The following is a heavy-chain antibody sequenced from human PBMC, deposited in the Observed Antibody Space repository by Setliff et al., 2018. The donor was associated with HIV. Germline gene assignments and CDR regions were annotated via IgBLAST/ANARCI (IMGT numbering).Heavy chain of an antibody. CDR3: AKGFYYDSGDGRVRAFDI. CDR1: GFSFSSYG. J-gene: IGHJ3*02. Sequence: GGSLRLSCAASGFSFSSYGMNWVRQAPGKGLEWVSYISSTSSNIYYVDSVEGRFTISRDNADNSLYLQMNSLRAEDTAVYFCAKGFYYDSGDGRVRAFDIWGQGTMVTVSS. D-gene: IGHD3-22*01. V-gene: IGHV3-48*01. CDR2: ISSTSSNI.